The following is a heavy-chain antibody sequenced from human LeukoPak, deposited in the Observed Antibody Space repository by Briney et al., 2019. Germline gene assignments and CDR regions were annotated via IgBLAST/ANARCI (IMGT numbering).Heavy chain of an antibody. D-gene: IGHD2-15*01. Sequence: SETLSLTCTVSGGSISSSSYYWGWIRQPPGKGLEWIGSVYYSGSTNYNPSLKSRVTISVDTSKNQFSLKLSSVTAADTAVYYCARRGLVVVAATRLAFDIWGQGTMVTVSS. CDR2: VYYSGST. CDR3: ARRGLVVVAATRLAFDI. CDR1: GGSISSSSYY. J-gene: IGHJ3*02. V-gene: IGHV4-39*07.